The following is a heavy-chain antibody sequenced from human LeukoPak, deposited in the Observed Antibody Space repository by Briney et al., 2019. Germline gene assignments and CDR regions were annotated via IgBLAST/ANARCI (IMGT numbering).Heavy chain of an antibody. CDR2: IDWNGNNI. Sequence: PGGSLRLSCAASGFTFDDYAMHWVRQAPGKGLEWVSGIDWNGNNIGYADSVRGRFTISRDNAKKSLHLQMKSLRVEDTAFYYCAKDIALAAIGGPGRWFDYWGQGTLVTVSS. D-gene: IGHD3-10*01. J-gene: IGHJ4*02. CDR3: AKDIALAAIGGPGRWFDY. V-gene: IGHV3-9*01. CDR1: GFTFDDYA.